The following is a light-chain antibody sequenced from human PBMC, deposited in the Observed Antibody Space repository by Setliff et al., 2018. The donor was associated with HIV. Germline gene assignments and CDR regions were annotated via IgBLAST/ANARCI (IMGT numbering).Light chain of an antibody. CDR3: CSNTGSNTYV. J-gene: IGLJ1*01. V-gene: IGLV2-23*01. Sequence: QSALTQPASVSGSPGQPITISCTGTSSDVGRYNLVSWYQQHPGKAPKLMIYQATKRPSGVSNRFSGSKSSNTASLTISGLQAEDEADYYCCSNTGSNTYVFGTGTKVTVL. CDR1: SSDVGRYNL. CDR2: QAT.